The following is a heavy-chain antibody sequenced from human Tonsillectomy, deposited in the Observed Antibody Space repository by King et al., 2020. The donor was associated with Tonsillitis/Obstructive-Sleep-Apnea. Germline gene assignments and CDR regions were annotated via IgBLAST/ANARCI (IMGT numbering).Heavy chain of an antibody. V-gene: IGHV4-34*01. D-gene: IGHD5/OR15-5a*01. J-gene: IGHJ5*02. CDR3: ARQYNVYNWFDP. CDR2: INHSGST. CDR1: GGSFRGFY. Sequence: VQLQQWGAGLLKPSETLSLTCAVYGGSFRGFYWSWIRQPPGKGLEWIGEINHSGSTNYNPSLKSRVTISVDTSRNQFSLRLSSVTAADTAVYYCARQYNVYNWFDPWGQGTLVTVSS.